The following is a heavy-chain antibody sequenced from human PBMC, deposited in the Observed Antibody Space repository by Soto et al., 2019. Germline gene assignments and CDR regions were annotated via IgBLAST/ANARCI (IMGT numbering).Heavy chain of an antibody. CDR2: IFSNDEK. CDR1: GFSLSNARMG. J-gene: IGHJ4*02. Sequence: QVTLKESGPVLVKPTETLTLTCTVSGFSLSNARMGVSWIRQPPGKALEWLAHIFSNDEKSYSTSLKSRLTNPKDTSKSQVVLTLANMDPVDTATYYCARMGGGGFYDSSGRGYFDYWGQGTLVTVSS. V-gene: IGHV2-26*01. CDR3: ARMGGGGFYDSSGRGYFDY. D-gene: IGHD3-22*01.